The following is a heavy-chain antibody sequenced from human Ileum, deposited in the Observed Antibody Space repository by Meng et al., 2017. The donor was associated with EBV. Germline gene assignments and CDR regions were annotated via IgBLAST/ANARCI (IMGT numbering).Heavy chain of an antibody. CDR2: IDYRGST. D-gene: IGHD3-16*01. Sequence: ELRSGHGKPTGTRPLPAPVCGGTTRERRYNEGWYRPPPGMGLEWIGSIDYRGSTDYNPSLKSRVTRSVDTSKNQFSLKLSSVTAADTAVYFCAREGGGRYAIAAHPYFDNWGQGALVTVSS. J-gene: IGHJ4*02. CDR3: AREGGGRYAIAAHPYFDN. V-gene: IGHV4-39*02. CDR1: GGTTRERRYN.